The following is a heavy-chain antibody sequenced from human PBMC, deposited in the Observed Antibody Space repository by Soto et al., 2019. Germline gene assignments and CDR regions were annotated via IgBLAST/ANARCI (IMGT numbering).Heavy chain of an antibody. CDR3: AKDGGKAAAGTFDY. Sequence: GGSLRLSCAAPGFTFSTYAMQWVRQAPGQGLEWVAVISSDGSSKFYADSVRGRFTVSRDNSKNTVYLQMHSLRAEDTAVYYCAKDGGKAAAGTFDYWGQGTLVTVSS. J-gene: IGHJ4*02. CDR1: GFTFSTYA. CDR2: ISSDGSSK. V-gene: IGHV3-30-3*01. D-gene: IGHD6-13*01.